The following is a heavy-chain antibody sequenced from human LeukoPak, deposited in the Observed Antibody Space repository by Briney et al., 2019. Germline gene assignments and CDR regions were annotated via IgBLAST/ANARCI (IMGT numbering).Heavy chain of an antibody. CDR3: ARAACGSCPFDP. J-gene: IGHJ5*02. D-gene: IGHD2-15*01. CDR1: GFTVSSNY. V-gene: IGHV3-53*01. CDR2: IYSGGNT. Sequence: GGSLRLSCAASGFTVSSNYMSWVRQAPGKGLEWVSVIYSGGNTYYADSVKGRFTISRDNSKNTLYLQMNSLRAEDTAVYYCARAACGSCPFDPWGQGTLVTVSS.